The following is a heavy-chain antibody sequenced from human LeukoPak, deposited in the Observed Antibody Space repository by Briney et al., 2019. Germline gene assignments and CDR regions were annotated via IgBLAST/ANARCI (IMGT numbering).Heavy chain of an antibody. V-gene: IGHV3-21*01. Sequence: GGSLRLSCAASGFTFSSYSMNWVRQAPGKGLEWVSSISSSSSYIYYADSVKGRFTIPRDNAKNSLYLQMNSLRAEDTAVYYCARDHRSSHRLKYFDLWGRGTLVTVSS. CDR2: ISSSSSYI. CDR3: ARDHRSSHRLKYFDL. J-gene: IGHJ2*01. CDR1: GFTFSSYS. D-gene: IGHD6-13*01.